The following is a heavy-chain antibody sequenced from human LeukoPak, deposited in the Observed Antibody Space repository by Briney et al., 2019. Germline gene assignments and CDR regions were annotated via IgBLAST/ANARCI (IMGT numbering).Heavy chain of an antibody. CDR3: ARGTTIFGVVTHYGMDV. D-gene: IGHD3-3*01. CDR1: GYTFTGYY. V-gene: IGHV1-2*02. Sequence: ASVKVSCKASGYTFTGYYMHWVRQAPGQGLEWMGWINPNSGGTNYAQKFQGRVTITRDTSISTAYMELSRLRSDDTGVYYCARGTTIFGVVTHYGMDVWGQGTTVTVSS. J-gene: IGHJ6*02. CDR2: INPNSGGT.